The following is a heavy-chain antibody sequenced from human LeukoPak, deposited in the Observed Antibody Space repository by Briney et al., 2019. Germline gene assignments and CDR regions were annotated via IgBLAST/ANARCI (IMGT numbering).Heavy chain of an antibody. CDR3: ARDQTVAGYYYYYMDV. CDR2: ISGSGGST. V-gene: IGHV3-23*01. CDR1: GFTFSSYG. D-gene: IGHD6-19*01. Sequence: GGSLRLSCAASGFTFSSYGMSWVRQAPGKGLEWVSAISGSGGSTYYADSVKGRFTISRDNSKNTLYLQMNSLRAEDTAVYYCARDQTVAGYYYYYMDVWGKGTTVTISS. J-gene: IGHJ6*03.